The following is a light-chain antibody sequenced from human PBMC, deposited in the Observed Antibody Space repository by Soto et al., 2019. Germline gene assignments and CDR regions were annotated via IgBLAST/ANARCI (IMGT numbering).Light chain of an antibody. CDR1: SSDVGSYNL. V-gene: IGLV2-23*02. Sequence: QCALTQPASVSGSPGQSITISCTGTSSDVGSYNLVSWYQQHPGKAPKLMIYEVSKRPSGVSNRFSGSKSGNTASLTISGLQAEDEADYYCCSYAGSSTPYVVGTGTKLTVL. J-gene: IGLJ1*01. CDR2: EVS. CDR3: CSYAGSSTPYV.